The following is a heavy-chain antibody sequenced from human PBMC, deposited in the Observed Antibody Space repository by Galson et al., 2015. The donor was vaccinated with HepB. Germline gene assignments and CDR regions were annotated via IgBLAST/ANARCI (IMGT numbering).Heavy chain of an antibody. CDR2: ISRSSSNR. V-gene: IGHV3-48*02. J-gene: IGHJ6*02. Sequence: SLRLSCAASGFTFSTYSMNWVRQAPGKGLEWISYISRSSSNRYYADSVNGRFTISRDDAKNSLYLQMNSLGDEDTAVYYCTRDRYCTSTPCSGYYYGMDGLGQGATVT. CDR3: TRDRYCTSTPCSGYYYGMDG. CDR1: GFTFSTYS. D-gene: IGHD2-2*01.